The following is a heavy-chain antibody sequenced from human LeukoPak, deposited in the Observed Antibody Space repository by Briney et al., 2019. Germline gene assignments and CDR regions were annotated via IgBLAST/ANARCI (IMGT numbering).Heavy chain of an antibody. J-gene: IGHJ4*02. D-gene: IGHD1/OR15-1a*01. CDR2: IYYSGST. Sequence: RSSDTLSLTCTVSGGSISNYYWSWIRQPPGKGLDWIGYIYYSGSTNYNPSLKSRVTISVDASKNQFSLNLTSVTAADTAVYFCARGTPLRVLDYWGQGILVTVSS. CDR1: GGSISNYY. V-gene: IGHV4-59*01. CDR3: ARGTPLRVLDY.